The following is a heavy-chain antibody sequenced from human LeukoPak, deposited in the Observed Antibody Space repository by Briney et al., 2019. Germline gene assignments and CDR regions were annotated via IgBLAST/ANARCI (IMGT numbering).Heavy chain of an antibody. CDR3: ATAVAVAAREYFQH. J-gene: IGHJ1*01. D-gene: IGHD6-19*01. V-gene: IGHV1-24*01. CDR1: GYTLTELS. CDR2: FDPEDGET. Sequence: ASVKVSCKVSGYTLTELSMHWVRQAPGKGLEWMGGFDPEDGETIYAQKFQGRVTMTEDTSTDTAYMELSSLRSEDTAVYYCATAVAVAAREYFQHWDQGTLVTVSS.